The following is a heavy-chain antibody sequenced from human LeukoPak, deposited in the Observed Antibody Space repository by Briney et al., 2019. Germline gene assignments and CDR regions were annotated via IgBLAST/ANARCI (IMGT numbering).Heavy chain of an antibody. Sequence: PGRSLRLPCAASGFTFSRNAMHWVRQAPGKGLEWVTVISYDGSNKYYADSVKGRLTISRDNSKNTLYLQMNSLRGEDTAVYYCAREEYSNSRGVFDIWGQGTMVTVSS. CDR1: GFTFSRNA. V-gene: IGHV3-30*04. CDR3: AREEYSNSRGVFDI. D-gene: IGHD6-6*01. CDR2: ISYDGSNK. J-gene: IGHJ3*02.